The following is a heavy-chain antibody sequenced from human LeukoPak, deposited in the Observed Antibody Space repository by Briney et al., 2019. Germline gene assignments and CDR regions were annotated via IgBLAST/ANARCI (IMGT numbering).Heavy chain of an antibody. CDR1: GGTFSSYA. CDR2: IIPIFGTA. Sequence: GASVKVSCKASGGTFSSYAISWVRQAPGQGLEWMGGIIPIFGTANYAQKFQGRVTITADESTSTAYMELSSLRSEDTAVYYCARAHKPYYYDSSGYFLFDYWGQGTLVTVSS. D-gene: IGHD3-22*01. J-gene: IGHJ4*02. V-gene: IGHV1-69*13. CDR3: ARAHKPYYYDSSGYFLFDY.